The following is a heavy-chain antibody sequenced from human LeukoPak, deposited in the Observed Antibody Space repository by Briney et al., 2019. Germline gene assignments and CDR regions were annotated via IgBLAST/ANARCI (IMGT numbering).Heavy chain of an antibody. D-gene: IGHD3-10*01. CDR1: GGSISSYY. V-gene: IGHV4-59*12. CDR2: IYYSGST. CDR3: ARGVGSGSYYGIDY. J-gene: IGHJ4*02. Sequence: SETLSLTCTVSGGSISSYYWSWIRQPPGKGREGIGYIYYSGSTNYNPSLQSRVTISVDTSKNQFSLKLSSVTAADTAVYYCARGVGSGSYYGIDYWGQGTLVTVSS.